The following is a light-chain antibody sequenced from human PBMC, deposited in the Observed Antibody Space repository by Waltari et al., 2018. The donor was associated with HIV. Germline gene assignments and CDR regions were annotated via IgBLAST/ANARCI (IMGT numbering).Light chain of an antibody. CDR3: QQATSFPHT. CDR2: AAS. J-gene: IGKJ2*01. Sequence: IQMTQSPSSVSVSVGGGVSINRRASQNIGRSLAWYQLRPGKAPKLLVYAASRLNDGVPARFHATGSKSNFTLDISNLQSEDFAVYVCQQATSFPHTFG. CDR1: QNIGRS. V-gene: IGKV1-12*01.